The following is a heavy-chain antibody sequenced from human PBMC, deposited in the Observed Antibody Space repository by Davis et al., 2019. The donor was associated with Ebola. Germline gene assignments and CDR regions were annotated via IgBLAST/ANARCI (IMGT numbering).Heavy chain of an antibody. V-gene: IGHV3-33*01. CDR1: GFTFSSYG. CDR2: IWYDGSNK. Sequence: GGSLRLSCAASGFTFSSYGMHWVRQAPGKGLGWVAVIWYDGSNKYYADSVKGRFTISRDNSKNTLYLQMNSLRAEDTAVYYCARGEYSSGWYYFDYWGQGTLVTVSS. D-gene: IGHD6-19*01. CDR3: ARGEYSSGWYYFDY. J-gene: IGHJ4*02.